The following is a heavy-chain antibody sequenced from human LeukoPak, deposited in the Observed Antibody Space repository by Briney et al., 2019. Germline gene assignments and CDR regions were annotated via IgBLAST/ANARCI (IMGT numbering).Heavy chain of an antibody. V-gene: IGHV1-69*13. CDR1: GGTFSSYA. D-gene: IGHD1-26*01. Sequence: SVKVSCKASGGTFSSYAISWVRQAPGQGLEWMGGIIPIFGTANYAQKFQGRVTITADESTSTAYMELSSLGSEDTAVYYCARDRHVDPEWGLPLYWFDPWGQGTLVTVSS. J-gene: IGHJ5*02. CDR2: IIPIFGTA. CDR3: ARDRHVDPEWGLPLYWFDP.